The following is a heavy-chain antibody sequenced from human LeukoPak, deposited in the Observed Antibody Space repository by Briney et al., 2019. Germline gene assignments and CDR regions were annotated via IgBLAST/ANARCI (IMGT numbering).Heavy chain of an antibody. Sequence: ASVKVSCKASGYTFTSYGISWVRQAPGQGLEWMGWINPNSGGTNYAQKFQGWVTMTRDTSISTAYMELSRLRSDDTAVYYCARGSTIWFGELFLFDYWGQGTLVTVSS. D-gene: IGHD3-10*01. V-gene: IGHV1-2*04. CDR1: GYTFTSYG. CDR3: ARGSTIWFGELFLFDY. CDR2: INPNSGGT. J-gene: IGHJ4*02.